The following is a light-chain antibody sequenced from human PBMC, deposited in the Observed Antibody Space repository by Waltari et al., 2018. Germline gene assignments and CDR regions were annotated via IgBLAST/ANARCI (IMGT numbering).Light chain of an antibody. CDR3: QQYYGDPLT. V-gene: IGKV1-8*01. CDR1: QAISSY. CDR2: ASS. Sequence: AIRITQSPSSLSASTGDRVTITCRPSQAISSYLAWYQQKPGKAPKLLIYASSTLQSGVPSRFSGSGSGKNFTLTIGCLQSEDFATYFCQQYYGDPLTFGGGTKVEI. J-gene: IGKJ4*01.